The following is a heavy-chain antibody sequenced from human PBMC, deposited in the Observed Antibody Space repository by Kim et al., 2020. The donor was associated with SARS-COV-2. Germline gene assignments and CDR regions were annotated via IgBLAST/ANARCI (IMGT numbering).Heavy chain of an antibody. CDR2: ISAYNGNT. J-gene: IGHJ6*02. Sequence: ASVKVSCKASGYTFTSYGISWVRQAPGQGLEWMGWISAYNGNTNYAQKLQGRVTMTTDTSTSTAYMELRSLRSDDTAVYYCARTGDHESIAAAVPYYYYGMDVWGQGTTVTVSS. CDR3: ARTGDHESIAAAVPYYYYGMDV. V-gene: IGHV1-18*01. CDR1: GYTFTSYG. D-gene: IGHD6-13*01.